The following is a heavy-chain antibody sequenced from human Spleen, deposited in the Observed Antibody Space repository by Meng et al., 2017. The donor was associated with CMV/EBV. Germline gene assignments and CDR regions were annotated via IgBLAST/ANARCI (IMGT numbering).Heavy chain of an antibody. Sequence: ASVKVSCKASGYTFTSYDISWARQAPGQGLEWMGWINPNSGGTNYAQKFQGRVTMTRDTSISTAYMELSRLRSDDTALYYCARYNWNYGSWDPWGQGTLVTVSS. CDR3: ARYNWNYGSWDP. CDR2: INPNSGGT. J-gene: IGHJ5*02. D-gene: IGHD1-7*01. CDR1: GYTFTSYD. V-gene: IGHV1-2*02.